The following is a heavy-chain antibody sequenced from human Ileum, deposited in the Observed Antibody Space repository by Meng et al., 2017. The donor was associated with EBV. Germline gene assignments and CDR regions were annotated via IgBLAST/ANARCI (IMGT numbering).Heavy chain of an antibody. D-gene: IGHD3-22*01. Sequence: QGPVQESGQGLVKPSGTLSLTCAVCGGSISSSKWGSWVRQAPGKGLEWIGEIHHTESTNYNPSLKSRVTISVDKSKNQFSLKLSSVTAADTAVYYCARESYSDSSGYYSLDYWGQGSLVTVSS. CDR3: ARESYSDSSGYYSLDY. CDR1: GGSISSSKW. J-gene: IGHJ4*02. V-gene: IGHV4-4*02. CDR2: IHHTEST.